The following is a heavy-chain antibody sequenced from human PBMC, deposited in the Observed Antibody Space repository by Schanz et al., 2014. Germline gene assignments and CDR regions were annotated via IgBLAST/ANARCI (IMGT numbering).Heavy chain of an antibody. CDR1: GGTFNSYT. J-gene: IGHJ4*02. V-gene: IGHV1-69*08. Sequence: QVQLVQSGAEVKKPGSSMKVSCKASGGTFNSYTINWVRQAPGQGLEWMGRIIPILGIANYAQKFQGRVTMTRDTSTSTVYMELSSLRSEDTAVYYCARDGVDAAAGGNYWGQGTLVIVSS. CDR2: IIPILGIA. D-gene: IGHD6-13*01. CDR3: ARDGVDAAAGGNY.